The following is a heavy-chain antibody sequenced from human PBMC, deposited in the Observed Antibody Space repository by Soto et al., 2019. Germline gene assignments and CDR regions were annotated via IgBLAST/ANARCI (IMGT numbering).Heavy chain of an antibody. D-gene: IGHD1-26*01. J-gene: IGHJ6*02. CDR1: GYTFTSYG. V-gene: IGHV1-18*04. CDR2: IRAYNGNT. Sequence: RASVKVSCKASGYTFTSYGISWVRQAPGQGLEWMGWIRAYNGNTNYAQKLQGRVTMTTDTSTSTAYMELRSLRSDDTAVYYCARDSYTPYYYGMDVWGQGTTVTVSS. CDR3: ARDSYTPYYYGMDV.